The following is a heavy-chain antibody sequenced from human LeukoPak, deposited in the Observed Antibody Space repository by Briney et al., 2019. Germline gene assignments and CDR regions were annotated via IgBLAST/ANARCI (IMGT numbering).Heavy chain of an antibody. CDR2: INQDGSDK. J-gene: IGHJ4*02. CDR3: ARDTSGPDY. CDR1: GFTFSRYW. V-gene: IGHV3-7*01. D-gene: IGHD2-8*01. Sequence: GGSLRLSCAASGFTFSRYWMSWVRQAPGKGLEWVANINQDGSDKHYVDSVRGRFTISRDNAKNSLYLQMNSLRAEDTAVYYCARDTSGPDYWGQGILVTVSS.